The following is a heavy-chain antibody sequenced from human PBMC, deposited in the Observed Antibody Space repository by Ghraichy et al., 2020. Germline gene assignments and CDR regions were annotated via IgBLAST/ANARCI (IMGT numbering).Heavy chain of an antibody. CDR1: GYTFTNHY. CDR3: ARVPFCNNGICYQRYYFDS. V-gene: IGHV1-46*01. J-gene: IGHJ4*02. Sequence: ASVKVSCQASGYTFTNHYIHWVRQAPGQGLEWMGVINPSGGSTRYAQKFQGRVSMARDTSTSTVDMELSSLTSEDTALYYCARVPFCNNGICYQRYYFDSWGQGTLVTVSS. D-gene: IGHD2-8*01. CDR2: INPSGGST.